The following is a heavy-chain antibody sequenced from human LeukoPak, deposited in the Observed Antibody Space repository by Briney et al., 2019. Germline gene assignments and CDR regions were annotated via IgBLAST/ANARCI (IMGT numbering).Heavy chain of an antibody. D-gene: IGHD3-16*02. V-gene: IGHV4-39*07. J-gene: IGHJ4*02. Sequence: PSETLSLTCTVSGGSIGGGSYYWGWIRQPPGKGLEWIGSIYYSGSTYYNPSLKSRVTISVDTSKNQFSLKLSSVTAADTAVYYCARVIRGYSMITFGGVIVWGQGTLVTVSS. CDR3: ARVIRGYSMITFGGVIV. CDR1: GGSIGGGSYY. CDR2: IYYSGST.